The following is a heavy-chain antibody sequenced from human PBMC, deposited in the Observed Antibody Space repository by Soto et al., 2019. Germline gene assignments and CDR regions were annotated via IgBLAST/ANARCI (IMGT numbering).Heavy chain of an antibody. CDR2: IWYDGSNK. CDR1: GFTFSSYG. V-gene: IGHV3-33*01. D-gene: IGHD6-19*01. CDR3: ARDSHVGSGWQLTADY. Sequence: GGSLRLSCAASGFTFSSYGMHWVRQAPGKGLEWVAVIWYDGSNKYYAESVKGRFTISRDNSENTLYLQMNSLRAEDTAVYYCARDSHVGSGWQLTADYWGQGTLVTVSS. J-gene: IGHJ4*02.